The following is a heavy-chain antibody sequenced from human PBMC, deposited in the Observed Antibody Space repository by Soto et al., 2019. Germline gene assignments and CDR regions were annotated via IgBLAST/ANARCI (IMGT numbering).Heavy chain of an antibody. Sequence: QVQLVESGGGVVQPGRSLRLSCAASGFTFSSYGMHWVRQAPGKGLEWVAVIWYDGSNKYYADSVKGRFTISRDNSKNTLYLQMNSLRAEDTAVYYCARGGEAAGHGAFDIWGQGTMVTVSS. D-gene: IGHD2-15*01. CDR1: GFTFSSYG. CDR3: ARGGEAAGHGAFDI. J-gene: IGHJ3*02. CDR2: IWYDGSNK. V-gene: IGHV3-33*01.